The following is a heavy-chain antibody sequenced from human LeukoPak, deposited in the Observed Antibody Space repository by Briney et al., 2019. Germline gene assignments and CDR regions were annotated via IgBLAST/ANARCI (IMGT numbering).Heavy chain of an antibody. V-gene: IGHV2-5*02. CDR3: AHTPRAYYFDY. J-gene: IGHJ4*02. CDR1: GFSLSTNGVG. Sequence: SGPTLVKPTQTLTLTCTFSGFSLSTNGVGVGWIRQPPGKALEWLALIYWDDDKRYSPSLKSGLTITKDTSKNQVVLTMTGMDPVDTATYYCAHTPRAYYFDYWGQGTLVTVSS. CDR2: IYWDDDK.